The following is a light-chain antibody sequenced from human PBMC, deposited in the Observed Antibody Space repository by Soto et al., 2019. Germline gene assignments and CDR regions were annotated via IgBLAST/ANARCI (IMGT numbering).Light chain of an antibody. CDR3: QQYGDSVT. CDR1: QSIFNNY. Sequence: EIVLTQSLDTLSLSPGERATLSCRASQSIFNNYLAWYQQKPGQAPRLLIYGASSRATGIPDRFSGSGSGTDFTLTISRLEPEDFAVYYCQQYGDSVTFGGGTKVEIK. CDR2: GAS. J-gene: IGKJ4*01. V-gene: IGKV3-20*01.